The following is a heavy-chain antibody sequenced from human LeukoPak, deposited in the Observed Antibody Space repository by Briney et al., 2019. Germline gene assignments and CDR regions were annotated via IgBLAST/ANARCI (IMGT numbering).Heavy chain of an antibody. V-gene: IGHV4-61*02. CDR1: GGSISSGSYY. CDR3: AREDDYVWGSYRFGGFFDY. CDR2: IYTSGST. D-gene: IGHD3-16*02. J-gene: IGHJ4*02. Sequence: PSETLSLTCTVSGGSISSGSYYWSWIRQPAGKGLEWIGRIYTSGSTNYNPSLKSRVTISVDTSKNQFSLKLSSVTAADTAVYYCAREDDYVWGSYRFGGFFDYWGQGTLVTVSS.